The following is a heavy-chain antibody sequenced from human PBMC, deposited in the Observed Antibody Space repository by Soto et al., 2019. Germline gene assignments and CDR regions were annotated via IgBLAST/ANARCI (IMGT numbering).Heavy chain of an antibody. CDR1: GFTFSSYW. V-gene: IGHV3-74*01. CDR3: AGAYCGGDCAPRY. D-gene: IGHD2-21*02. CDR2: INSDGSST. J-gene: IGHJ4*02. Sequence: GESLKISCAASGFTFSSYWMHWVRQAPGKGLVWVSRINSDGSSTSYADSVKGRFTISRDNAKNTLYLQMNSLRAEDTAVYYCAGAYCGGDCAPRYWGQGTLVTVSS.